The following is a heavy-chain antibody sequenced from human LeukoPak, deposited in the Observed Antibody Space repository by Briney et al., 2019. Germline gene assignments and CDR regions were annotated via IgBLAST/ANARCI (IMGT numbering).Heavy chain of an antibody. V-gene: IGHV3-23*01. Sequence: GGSLILSCAASGFTFSSYAMSWVRQAPGKGLEWFSAIRGSGGSTYYADSVKGRFTISRDNSKNTLYLQMNSLRAEDTAVYYCAKDAPVNIVVVPAANSWGQGTLVTVSS. J-gene: IGHJ4*02. CDR2: IRGSGGST. D-gene: IGHD2-2*01. CDR1: GFTFSSYA. CDR3: AKDAPVNIVVVPAANS.